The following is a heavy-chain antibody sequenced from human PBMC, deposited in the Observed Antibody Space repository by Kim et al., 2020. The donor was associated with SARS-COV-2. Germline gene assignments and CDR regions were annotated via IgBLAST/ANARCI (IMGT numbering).Heavy chain of an antibody. J-gene: IGHJ4*02. CDR2: ISGSGGST. D-gene: IGHD3-10*01. V-gene: IGHV3-23*01. CDR3: AKDQSPKSLWFGESGGGWDFDY. CDR1: GFTFSSYA. Sequence: GGSLRLSCAASGFTFSSYAMSWVRQAPGKGLEWVSAISGSGGSTYYADSVKGRFTISRDNSKNTLYLQMNSLRSEDTAVYYCAKDQSPKSLWFGESGGGWDFDYWGQGTLVTVSS.